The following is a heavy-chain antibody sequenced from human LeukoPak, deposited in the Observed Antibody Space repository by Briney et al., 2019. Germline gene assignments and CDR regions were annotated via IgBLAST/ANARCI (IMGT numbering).Heavy chain of an antibody. V-gene: IGHV3-30*03. D-gene: IGHD6-19*01. CDR2: ISYDGSNK. J-gene: IGHJ4*02. CDR1: GFTFSSYG. Sequence: GGSLRLSCAASGFTFSSYGMHWVRQAPGKGLEWVAVISYDGSNKYYADSVKGRFTISRDNSKNTLYLQMNSLSVEDTAVYYCAREATWGQWYFDHWGQGTPVTVSS. CDR3: AREATWGQWYFDH.